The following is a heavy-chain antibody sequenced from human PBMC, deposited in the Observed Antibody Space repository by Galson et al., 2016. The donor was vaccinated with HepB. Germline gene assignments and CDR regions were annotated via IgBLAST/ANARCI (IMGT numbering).Heavy chain of an antibody. CDR2: INQAGSEK. D-gene: IGHD3/OR15-3a*01. CDR3: MRWTSGSPGMDV. Sequence: SLRLSCAVSGFTFSNYWMNWARQAPGKGLEWVANINQAGSEKSYVGSVKGRFTISRDNAKSYLYLQIDSLRAEETAGYYCMRWTSGSPGMDVWGQGTTVTVSS. J-gene: IGHJ6*02. CDR1: GFTFSNYW. V-gene: IGHV3-7*01.